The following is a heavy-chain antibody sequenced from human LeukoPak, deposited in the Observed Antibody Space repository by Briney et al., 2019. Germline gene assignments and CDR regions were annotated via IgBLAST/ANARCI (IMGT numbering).Heavy chain of an antibody. CDR2: IKSKTYGGTI. Sequence: TGGSLRLSCAASGFTFSNAWMSWVRQAPGRGLEWVGRIKSKTYGGTIDYAAPVKGRFTISRDDSKGTLYLQMNSLKTEDTAVYYCTYYDSSHYYYGDYWGQGTLVTVSS. J-gene: IGHJ4*02. D-gene: IGHD3-22*01. V-gene: IGHV3-15*01. CDR1: GFTFSNAW. CDR3: TYYDSSHYYYGDY.